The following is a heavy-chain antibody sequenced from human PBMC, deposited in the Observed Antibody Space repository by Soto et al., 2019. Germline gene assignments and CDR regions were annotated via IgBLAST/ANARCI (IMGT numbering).Heavy chain of an antibody. CDR3: ARGPSSSWGYGMDV. CDR1: GGSFSGYY. J-gene: IGHJ6*02. V-gene: IGHV4-34*01. Sequence: PSETLSLTGAVYGGSFSGYYWSWIRQPPGKGLGWIGEINHSGSTNYSPSRKSRVTISVDTSKNQFSLKLSSVTAADTAVYYCARGPSSSWGYGMDVWGQGTTVTVSS. CDR2: INHSGST. D-gene: IGHD6-13*01.